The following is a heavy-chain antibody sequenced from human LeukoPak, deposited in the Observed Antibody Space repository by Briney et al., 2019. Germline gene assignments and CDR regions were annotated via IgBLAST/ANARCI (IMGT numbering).Heavy chain of an antibody. CDR1: GGTFSSYA. CDR2: IIPIFGTA. J-gene: IGHJ4*02. Sequence: SVKVSCKASGGTFSSYAISWVRQAPGQGLEWMGGIIPIFGTANYAQKFQGRVTITADESTSTAYMELSSLRSEDTAVYYCAREPKYYYGSGRPRFDYWGQGTLVTVSS. V-gene: IGHV1-69*13. CDR3: AREPKYYYGSGRPRFDY. D-gene: IGHD3-10*01.